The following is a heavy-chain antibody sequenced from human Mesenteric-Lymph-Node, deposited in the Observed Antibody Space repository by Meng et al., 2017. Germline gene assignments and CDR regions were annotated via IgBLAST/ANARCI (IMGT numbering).Heavy chain of an antibody. D-gene: IGHD5-18*01. Sequence: SGPTLVKPTQTLTLTCTFSGFSLSTSGMRVSWIRQPPGKALEWLARIDWDDDKFYSTSLKTRLTISKDTSKNQVVLTMTNMDPVDTATYYCARLGGYSYVFDYWGHGTQVTVSS. CDR1: GFSLSTSGMR. J-gene: IGHJ4*01. V-gene: IGHV2-70*04. CDR2: IDWDDDK. CDR3: ARLGGYSYVFDY.